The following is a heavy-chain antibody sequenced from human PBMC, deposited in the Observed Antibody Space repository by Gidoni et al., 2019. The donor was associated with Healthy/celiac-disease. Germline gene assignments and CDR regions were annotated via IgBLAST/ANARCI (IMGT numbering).Heavy chain of an antibody. CDR1: GCTFSSYS. V-gene: IGHV3-21*01. D-gene: IGHD2-21*02. CDR3: ARGTAYCGGDCGYYYYGMDV. J-gene: IGHJ6*02. Sequence: EVQLVESGGGLVKPGGSLRLSCAASGCTFSSYSMNWVRQAPGKGLEWFSSISSSSIYINYADSVKGRFTISRDNAKNSLYLQMNSLRAEDTAVYYCARGTAYCGGDCGYYYYGMDVWGQGTTVTVSS. CDR2: ISSSSIYI.